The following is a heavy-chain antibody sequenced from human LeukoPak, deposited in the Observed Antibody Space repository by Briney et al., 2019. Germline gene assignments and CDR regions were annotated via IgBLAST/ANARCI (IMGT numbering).Heavy chain of an antibody. D-gene: IGHD4-23*01. CDR3: ARWIETTVVSRVAFDI. Sequence: ETLSLTCTVSGGSISSYYWSWIRQPPGKGLEWIGYIYYSGNTNYNPSLKSRVTISVDTSKNQFSLKLSSVTAADTAVYYCARWIETTVVSRVAFDIWGQGTMVTVSS. J-gene: IGHJ3*02. CDR1: GGSISSYY. V-gene: IGHV4-59*08. CDR2: IYYSGNT.